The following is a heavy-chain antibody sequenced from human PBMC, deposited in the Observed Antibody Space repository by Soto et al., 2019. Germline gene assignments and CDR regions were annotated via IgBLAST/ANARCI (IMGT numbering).Heavy chain of an antibody. CDR2: IYCSGST. CDR1: GGSISSGDSY. J-gene: IGHJ3*02. Sequence: QVQLQESGPGLVKPSQTLSLTCTITGGSISSGDSYWSWIRQPPGTVLEWIGYIYCSGSTYYTPSLKSRVTIAVDPYKNQFSLKLSSVTAAATAVYYCARAAKTYYYDSSGYYYTFDIWGQGTMVTVSS. D-gene: IGHD3-22*01. CDR3: ARAAKTYYYDSSGYYYTFDI. V-gene: IGHV4-30-4*01.